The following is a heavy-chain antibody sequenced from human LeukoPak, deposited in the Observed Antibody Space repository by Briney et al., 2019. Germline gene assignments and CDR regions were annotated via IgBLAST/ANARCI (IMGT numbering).Heavy chain of an antibody. J-gene: IGHJ4*02. V-gene: IGHV3-11*04. CDR3: ARPVSGSYHPCDY. D-gene: IGHD1-26*01. CDR2: ISSSGSTI. CDR1: GFTFSDYY. Sequence: GGSLRLSCAASGFTFSDYYMSRIRQAPGKGLEWVSYISSSGSTIYYADSVKGRFTISRDNAKNSLYLQMNSLRAEDTAVYYCARPVSGSYHPCDYWGQGTLVTVSS.